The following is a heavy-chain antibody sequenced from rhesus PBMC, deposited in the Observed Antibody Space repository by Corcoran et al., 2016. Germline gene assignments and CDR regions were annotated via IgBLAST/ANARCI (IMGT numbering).Heavy chain of an antibody. CDR1: GYSISSGYY. CDR2: IDGSGGSN. Sequence: QVQLQESGPGLVKPSETLSLTCAVSGYSISSGYYWNWIRQPPGKGLEWIGGIDGSGGSNYVKPSLKSRVTLLVDTSKNQFSRKLNCVAAADTAVYYGAREDYYDSGYYTEGVLDVWGRGVLVTVSS. J-gene: IGHJ5-2*02. CDR3: AREDYYDSGYYTEGVLDV. V-gene: IGHV4S14*01. D-gene: IGHD3-28*01.